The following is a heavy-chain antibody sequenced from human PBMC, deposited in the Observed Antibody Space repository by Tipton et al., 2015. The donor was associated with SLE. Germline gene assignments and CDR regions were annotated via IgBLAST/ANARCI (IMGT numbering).Heavy chain of an antibody. V-gene: IGHV3-23*01. D-gene: IGHD3-3*01. CDR3: AKSGVVTYYDFWSGYYTFDY. J-gene: IGHJ4*02. CDR1: GFTFSSYA. CDR2: ISGSGGST. Sequence: SLRLSCAASGFTFSSYAMSWVRQAPGKGLEWVSAISGSGGSTYYADSVKGRFTISRDNSKNTLYLQMNSLRAEDTAVYYCAKSGVVTYYDFWSGYYTFDYWGQGTLVTVSS.